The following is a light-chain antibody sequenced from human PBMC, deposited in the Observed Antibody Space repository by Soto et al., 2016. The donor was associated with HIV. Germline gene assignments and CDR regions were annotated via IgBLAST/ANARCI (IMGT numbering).Light chain of an antibody. CDR3: QAWDSGRV. J-gene: IGLJ3*02. CDR2: EDK. CDR1: KLGDKY. V-gene: IGLV3-1*01. Sequence: SYELTQPPSVSVSPGQTASIPCSGDKLGDKYVCWYQQKPGQSPVLLIYEDKKRPSGIPERFSGSNSGNTATLTISGTQTMDEADYHCQAWDSGRVFGGGTKLTVL.